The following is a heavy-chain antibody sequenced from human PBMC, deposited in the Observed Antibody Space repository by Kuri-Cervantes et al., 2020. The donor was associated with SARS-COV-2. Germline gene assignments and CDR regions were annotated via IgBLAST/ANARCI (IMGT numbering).Heavy chain of an antibody. Sequence: GGSLRLSCAASGFTFDDYGMSWVRQAPGKGLEWVAVISYDGSNKYYADSVKGRFTISRDNSKNTLYLQMNSLRAEDTAVYYCARDDGYCSSTSCYSYPLDAFDIWGQGTMVTVSS. D-gene: IGHD2-2*01. CDR1: GFTFDDYG. V-gene: IGHV3-30*03. J-gene: IGHJ3*02. CDR2: ISYDGSNK. CDR3: ARDDGYCSSTSCYSYPLDAFDI.